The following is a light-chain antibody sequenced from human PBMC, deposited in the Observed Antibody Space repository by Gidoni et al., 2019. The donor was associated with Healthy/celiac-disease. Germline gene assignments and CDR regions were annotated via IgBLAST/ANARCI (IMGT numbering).Light chain of an antibody. J-gene: IGKJ1*01. CDR2: KAS. Sequence: DIQMTQSPSTLSASVGDRVTITCRASQSISSWLAWYQQKPGKAPKLLIYKASSLESGVPSRFSGSGSGTEFTLTISSLQPDDFATYYCHSSETFGQGTKVEIK. CDR3: HSSET. V-gene: IGKV1-5*03. CDR1: QSISSW.